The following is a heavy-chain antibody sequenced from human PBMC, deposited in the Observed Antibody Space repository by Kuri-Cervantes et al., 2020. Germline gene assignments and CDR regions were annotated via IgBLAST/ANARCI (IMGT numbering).Heavy chain of an antibody. V-gene: IGHV3-21*01. J-gene: IGHJ4*02. Sequence: GGSLRLSCAASGITFSSYSMNWVRQAPGKGLEWVSSISSSSSYIYYADSVKGRFTISRDNAKNILYLQMNSLRAEDTAVYYCAKQIGGAGLDYWGQGTLVTVSS. CDR2: ISSSSSYI. CDR1: GITFSSYS. CDR3: AKQIGGAGLDY. D-gene: IGHD6-13*01.